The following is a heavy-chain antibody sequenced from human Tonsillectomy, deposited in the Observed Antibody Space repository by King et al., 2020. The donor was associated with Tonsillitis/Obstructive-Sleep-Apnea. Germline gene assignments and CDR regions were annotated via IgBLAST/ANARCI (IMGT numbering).Heavy chain of an antibody. CDR3: ARANDYGDSGSYFDY. CDR2: INHSGST. D-gene: IGHD4-17*01. V-gene: IGHV4-34*01. CDR1: GGSFSGYY. J-gene: IGHJ4*02. Sequence: VQLPQWGAGLLKPSETLSLTCAVSGGSFSGYYWSWLRQPPGKGLEWIGEINHSGSTNYNPSLKSRVTISVDTSKNQFSLKLTSVTAADTAVYYCARANDYGDSGSYFDYWGQGTLVTVSS.